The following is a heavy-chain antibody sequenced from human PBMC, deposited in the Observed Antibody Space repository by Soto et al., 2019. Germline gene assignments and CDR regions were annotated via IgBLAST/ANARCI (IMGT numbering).Heavy chain of an antibody. D-gene: IGHD7-27*01. CDR2: IYYSGST. CDR1: GGSISSGDYY. V-gene: IGHV4-30-4*01. Sequence: SETLSLTCTVSGGSISSGDYYWSWIRQPPGKGLEWIGYIYYSGSTYYNPSLKSRVTISVDTSKNQFSLKLSSVTAADTAVYYCARPSTGDRYYFDYWGQGTLVTVSS. J-gene: IGHJ4*02. CDR3: ARPSTGDRYYFDY.